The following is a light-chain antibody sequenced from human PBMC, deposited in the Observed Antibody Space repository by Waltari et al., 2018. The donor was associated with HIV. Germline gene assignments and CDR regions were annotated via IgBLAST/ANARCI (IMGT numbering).Light chain of an antibody. CDR1: SNNVGNQG. J-gene: IGLJ2*01. Sequence: QAGLTQPPSVSKGMRQTATLTCTGNSNNVGNQGAAWLQQHQGHPPKLLSYRDNKRPAGISERVSASRSGNTASLTITGVQPEDEADYFCATWDISLSAVVFGGGTTLTVL. CDR2: RDN. V-gene: IGLV10-54*04. CDR3: ATWDISLSAVV.